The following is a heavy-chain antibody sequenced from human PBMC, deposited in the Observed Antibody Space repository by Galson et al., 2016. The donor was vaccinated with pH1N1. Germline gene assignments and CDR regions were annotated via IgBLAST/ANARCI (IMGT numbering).Heavy chain of an antibody. V-gene: IGHV7-4-1*02. Sequence: SVKVSCKASGYTFNTYALNWVRQAPGQGLEWMGWINTDTGNPTYAPGFTGRFVFSLDTSVSTAYLQITSLKAEDTSVYYCARGFYYGSGSFWAWDYWGPGTLVTVSS. CDR2: INTDTGNP. CDR3: ARGFYYGSGSFWAWDY. D-gene: IGHD3-10*01. CDR1: GYTFNTYA. J-gene: IGHJ4*02.